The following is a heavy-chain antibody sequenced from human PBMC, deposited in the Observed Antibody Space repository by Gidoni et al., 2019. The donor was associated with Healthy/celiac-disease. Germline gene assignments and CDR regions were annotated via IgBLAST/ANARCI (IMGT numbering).Heavy chain of an antibody. CDR3: ARHFVINEALYGDV. V-gene: IGHV5-10-1*01. J-gene: IGHJ6*04. CDR2: IDPSDSYT. D-gene: IGHD3-16*02. CDR1: ESSFTSYW. Sequence: VQLLQSGAEGQKHGESMRISCKGSESSFTSYWISWVRQMPGNGLDWMWRIDPSDSYTNYSTSFQGHVTISADKSISTAYLQWSSLKASDTAMYYCARHFVINEALYGDVWCKGTTVTVSS.